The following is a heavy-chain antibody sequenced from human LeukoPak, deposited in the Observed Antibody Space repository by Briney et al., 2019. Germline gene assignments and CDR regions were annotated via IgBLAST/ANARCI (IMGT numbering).Heavy chain of an antibody. CDR1: GFSFSSYK. D-gene: IGHD1-26*01. CDR3: ASVVSGSYFGHFDY. CDR2: MSSSGCTI. Sequence: GGSLRLSCAASGFSFSSYKMNWVRQAPGKGLEWVSYMSSSGCTIYYADSVKGRFTISRDNGKNSLYLQMNSLTADYTVVYYCASVVSGSYFGHFDYWGQGTLVTVSS. V-gene: IGHV3-48*03. J-gene: IGHJ4*02.